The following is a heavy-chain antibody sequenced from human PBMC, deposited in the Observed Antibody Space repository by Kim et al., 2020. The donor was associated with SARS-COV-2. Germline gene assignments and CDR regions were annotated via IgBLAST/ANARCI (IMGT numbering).Heavy chain of an antibody. CDR3: ARDKGGYSYGGLGY. J-gene: IGHJ4*02. Sequence: DSWKSRFTISRDNSQHTLYLQMNNLRAEDTAVYYCARDKGGYSYGGLGYWGQGPLVTVSS. D-gene: IGHD5-18*01. V-gene: IGHV3-30*07.